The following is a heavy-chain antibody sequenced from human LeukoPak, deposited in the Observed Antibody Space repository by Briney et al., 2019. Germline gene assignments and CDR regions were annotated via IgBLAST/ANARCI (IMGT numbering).Heavy chain of an antibody. J-gene: IGHJ6*02. CDR1: GGSISSYY. V-gene: IGHV4-59*08. D-gene: IGHD3-22*01. Sequence: SETLSLTCTVSGGSISSYYWSWIRQPPGKGLEWIGYIYYSGSTNYNPSLKSRVTISVDTSKNQFSLKLSSVTAADTAVYYCASTYDSSGYYSDYYYYYGMDVWGQGTTVTVSS. CDR3: ASTYDSSGYYSDYYYYYGMDV. CDR2: IYYSGST.